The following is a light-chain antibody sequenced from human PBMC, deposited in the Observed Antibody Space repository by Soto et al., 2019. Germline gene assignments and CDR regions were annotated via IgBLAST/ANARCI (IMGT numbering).Light chain of an antibody. J-gene: IGKJ1*01. CDR3: QHYVRSPPSWT. CDR2: DAS. Sequence: ETVLTQSPGTLSLSPGERATLSCRASQSVSSSYLAWYQQKPGQAPRLLIYDASSRATGIPDRFSGSGSGTDFTLTISRLEAEDFALYYCQHYVRSPPSWTFGQGTKVEIK. CDR1: QSVSSSY. V-gene: IGKV3-20*01.